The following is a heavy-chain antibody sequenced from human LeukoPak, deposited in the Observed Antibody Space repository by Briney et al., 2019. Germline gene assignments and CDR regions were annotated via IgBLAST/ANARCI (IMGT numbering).Heavy chain of an antibody. CDR2: ISYDGSNK. CDR1: GFTFSSYG. Sequence: PGGSLRLSCAASGFTFSSYGMHWVRRAPGKGLEWVAVISYDGSNKYYADSVKGRFTISRDNSKNTLYLQMNSLRAEDTAVYYCAKGLAYYDSSQNDYWGQGTLVTVSS. J-gene: IGHJ4*02. CDR3: AKGLAYYDSSQNDY. D-gene: IGHD3-22*01. V-gene: IGHV3-30*18.